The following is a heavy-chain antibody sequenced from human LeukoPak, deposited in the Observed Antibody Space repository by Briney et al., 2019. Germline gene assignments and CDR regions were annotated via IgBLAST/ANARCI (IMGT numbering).Heavy chain of an antibody. Sequence: QPGGSLRLSCAASGFTFSSYGMSWVRQAPGKGLEWVSAISGSGGTTYYADSVKGRFTISRDNSKNTLYLQMNSLRAEDTAVYYCAEVLVATTCFEYWGQGTLVTVSS. V-gene: IGHV3-23*01. D-gene: IGHD1-26*01. CDR2: ISGSGGTT. CDR3: AEVLVATTCFEY. J-gene: IGHJ4*02. CDR1: GFTFSSYG.